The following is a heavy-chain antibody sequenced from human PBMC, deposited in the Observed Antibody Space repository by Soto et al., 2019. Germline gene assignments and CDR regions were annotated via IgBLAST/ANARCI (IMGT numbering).Heavy chain of an antibody. CDR2: ITWGGSA. Sequence: EVQLLESGGGLIHPGGSLRLSCAGSGFTFSDYGMSWVRQAPGTGLEWVSGITWGGSAYYAESVRGRFIISRDSSKNTLYVQMNSLRAEDTAIYYCAKEKTSSTYDGLDVWGQGTPVTVSS. V-gene: IGHV3-23*01. CDR1: GFTFSDYG. CDR3: AKEKTSSTYDGLDV. J-gene: IGHJ6*02.